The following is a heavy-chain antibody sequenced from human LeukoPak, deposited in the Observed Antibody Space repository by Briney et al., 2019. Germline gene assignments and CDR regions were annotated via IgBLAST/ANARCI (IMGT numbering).Heavy chain of an antibody. Sequence: SETLSLTCTVSGGSISSSSYYWGWIRQPPGKGLEWIGSIYYSGSTYYNPSLKSRVTISVDTSKNQFSLKLSSVTAADTAVYYCARDPKLNWFDPWGQGTLVTVSS. CDR3: ARDPKLNWFDP. J-gene: IGHJ5*02. CDR2: IYYSGST. V-gene: IGHV4-39*07. CDR1: GGSISSSSYY.